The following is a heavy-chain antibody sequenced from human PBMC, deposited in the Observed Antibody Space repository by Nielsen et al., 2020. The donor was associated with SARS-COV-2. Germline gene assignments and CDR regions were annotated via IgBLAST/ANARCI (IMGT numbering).Heavy chain of an antibody. V-gene: IGHV4-39*07. CDR2: LYYSGST. D-gene: IGHD6-13*01. J-gene: IGHJ4*02. CDR3: ARPRTSSSWYFDY. CDR1: GGSISSSSYY. Sequence: SETLSLTCTVSGGSISSSSYYWVWIRQPPGKGLEWIGSLYYSGSTYYNPSLKSRVTITLDMSENQFSLRLSSVTAADTAVYYCARPRTSSSWYFDYWGPGTLVTVSS.